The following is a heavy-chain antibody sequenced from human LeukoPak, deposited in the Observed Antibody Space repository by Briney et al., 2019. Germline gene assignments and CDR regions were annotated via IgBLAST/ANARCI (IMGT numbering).Heavy chain of an antibody. CDR1: GFTFSSYS. V-gene: IGHV3-21*01. J-gene: IGHJ6*02. Sequence: NSGGSLRLSCAASGFTFSSYSMNWVRQAPGKGLEWVSSISSSSSYIYYADSVKGRFTISRDNAKNSLYLQMNSLRAEDTAVYYCARDLWNPAAAGLGYYYYYYYGMDVWGQGTTVTVS. CDR3: ARDLWNPAAAGLGYYYYYYYGMDV. D-gene: IGHD6-13*01. CDR2: ISSSSSYI.